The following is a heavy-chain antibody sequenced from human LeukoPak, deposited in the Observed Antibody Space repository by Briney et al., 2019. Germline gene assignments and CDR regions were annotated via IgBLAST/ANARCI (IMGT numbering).Heavy chain of an antibody. CDR1: GGSMSSYY. Sequence: PSETLSLTCTVSGGSMSSYYWSWIRQPPGKGLEWIGYIYYSGTTNYNPSLKSRVTIPVDTSKNQFSLKLRSVTAADTAVYYCARGVYIAAAQYGYWGQGTLVTVSS. J-gene: IGHJ4*02. CDR2: IYYSGTT. V-gene: IGHV4-59*01. CDR3: ARGVYIAAAQYGY. D-gene: IGHD6-13*01.